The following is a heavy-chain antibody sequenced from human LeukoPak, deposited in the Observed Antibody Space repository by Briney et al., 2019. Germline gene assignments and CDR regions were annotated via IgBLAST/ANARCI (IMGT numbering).Heavy chain of an antibody. CDR2: MNPNSGST. J-gene: IGHJ3*02. D-gene: IGHD3-22*01. CDR1: GYTFTSYD. V-gene: IGHV1-8*01. Sequence: GASVKVSCKASGYTFTSYDINWVRQAPGQGLEWMGWMNPNSGSTGYAQKFQGRVTMTRDTSTSTVYMELSSLRSEDTAVYYCARAIDMIVVVSGLDAFDIWGQGTMVTVSS. CDR3: ARAIDMIVVVSGLDAFDI.